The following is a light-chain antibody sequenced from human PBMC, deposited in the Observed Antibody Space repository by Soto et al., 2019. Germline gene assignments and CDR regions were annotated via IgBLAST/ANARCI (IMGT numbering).Light chain of an antibody. Sequence: IQLTQSPSSLSASVGDRITITCRASQGISSYLAWYQQKPGQAPKLLIYAASTLQGGVPSRFSGSGSGTAFTLSISSLQPEDFATYYCQQVNSYPYTFGQGTNLEIK. CDR3: QQVNSYPYT. CDR2: AAS. CDR1: QGISSY. J-gene: IGKJ2*01. V-gene: IGKV1-9*01.